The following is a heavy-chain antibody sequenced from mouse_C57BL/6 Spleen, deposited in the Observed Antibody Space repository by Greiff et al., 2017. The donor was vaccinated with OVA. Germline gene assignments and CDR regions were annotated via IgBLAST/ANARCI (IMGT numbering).Heavy chain of an antibody. CDR3: ARRDSNYGGYFDY. Sequence: VQLQQPGAELVRPGSSVKLSCKASGYTFTSYWMDWVKQRPGQGLEWIGNIYPSDSETHYNQKFKDKATLTVDKSSSTAYMQLSSLTSEDSAVYYCARRDSNYGGYFDYWGQGTTLTVSS. J-gene: IGHJ2*01. V-gene: IGHV1-61*01. D-gene: IGHD2-5*01. CDR2: IYPSDSET. CDR1: GYTFTSYW.